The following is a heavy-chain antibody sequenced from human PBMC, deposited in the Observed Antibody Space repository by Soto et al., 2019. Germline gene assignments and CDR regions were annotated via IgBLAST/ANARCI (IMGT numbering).Heavy chain of an antibody. J-gene: IGHJ2*01. D-gene: IGHD4-17*01. CDR1: GGTFSSYA. CDR2: IIPIFGTA. Sequence: QVQLVQSGAEVKKPGSSVKVSCKASGGTFSSYAISWVRQAPGQGLEWMGGIIPIFGTANYAQKFQGRVTITADESTSTAYMELSSLKSEDTAVYYCASTTTTVTTSDWYFDLWGRGTLVTVSS. V-gene: IGHV1-69*01. CDR3: ASTTTTVTTSDWYFDL.